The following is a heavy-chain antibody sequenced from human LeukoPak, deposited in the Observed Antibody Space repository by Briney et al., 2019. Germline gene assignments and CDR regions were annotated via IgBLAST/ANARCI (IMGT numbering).Heavy chain of an antibody. CDR1: GGSLSSSSYY. V-gene: IGHV4-39*01. J-gene: IGHJ5*02. CDR3: ARQRPIAARRNNWFDP. D-gene: IGHD6-6*01. CDR2: IYYSGST. Sequence: PSETLSLTCTVSGGSLSSSSYYWGWIRQPPGKGLEWIGSIYYSGSTYYNPSLKSRVTISVDTSKNQFSLKLSSVTAADTAVYYCARQRPIAARRNNWFDPWGQGTLVTVSS.